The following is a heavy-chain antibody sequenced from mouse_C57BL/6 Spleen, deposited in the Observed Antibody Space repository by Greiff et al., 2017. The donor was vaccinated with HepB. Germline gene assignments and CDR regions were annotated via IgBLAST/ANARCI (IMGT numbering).Heavy chain of an antibody. V-gene: IGHV3-6*01. CDR2: ISYDGSN. Sequence: EVQLQESGPGLVKPSQSLSLTCSVTGYSITSGYYWNWIRQFPGNKLEWMGYISYDGSNNYNPSLKNRISITRDTSKNQFFLKLNSVTTEDTATYYCARDGYDRGTWFAYWGQGTLVTVSA. CDR1: GYSITSGYY. D-gene: IGHD2-2*01. J-gene: IGHJ3*01. CDR3: ARDGYDRGTWFAY.